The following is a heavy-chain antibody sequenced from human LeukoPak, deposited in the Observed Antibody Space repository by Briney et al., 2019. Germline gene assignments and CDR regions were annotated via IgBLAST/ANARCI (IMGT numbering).Heavy chain of an antibody. D-gene: IGHD2-2*01. CDR1: GFAFSDYA. CDR3: AKNKYGCSSTSCYGLDY. J-gene: IGHJ4*02. V-gene: IGHV3-23*01. CDR2: ISGSGVMT. Sequence: GGSLRLSCAASGFAFSDYAMTWVRQAPGKGLEWVATISGSGVMTYYADSAKGRFTISRDNSKNTLYLQMNSLRAEDTAVYYCAKNKYGCSSTSCYGLDYWGQGTLVTVSS.